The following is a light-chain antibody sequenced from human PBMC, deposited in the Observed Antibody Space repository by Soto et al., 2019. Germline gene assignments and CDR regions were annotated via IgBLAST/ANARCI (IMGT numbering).Light chain of an antibody. CDR2: DAS. Sequence: DIVLTQSPATLSSSAGERVTLSCRASQSVSRHLAWYQQKPGQAPRLLIYDASNRATGIPARFSGSGSGTDYTLTISSLEHEDFAVYYCQQRTNWPPITFGPGTRLEIK. CDR3: QQRTNWPPIT. V-gene: IGKV3-11*01. J-gene: IGKJ5*01. CDR1: QSVSRH.